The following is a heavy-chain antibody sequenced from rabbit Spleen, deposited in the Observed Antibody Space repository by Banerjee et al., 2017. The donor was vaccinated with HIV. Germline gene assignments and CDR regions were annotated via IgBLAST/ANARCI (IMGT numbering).Heavy chain of an antibody. V-gene: IGHV1S45*01. CDR1: GFTLSSYYM. J-gene: IGHJ4*01. CDR3: ARETHLNNGNDL. Sequence: QEQLEEWGGGLVQAGGPTKLSCTAGGFTLSSYYMNWVRQAPGKGLEWIGCIYGVSGFFACATWAKGRFNTSKTTAPPVTPQLTSLAAADTASYFYARETHLNNGNDLWGPGTLVTVS. CDR2: IYGVSGFFA.